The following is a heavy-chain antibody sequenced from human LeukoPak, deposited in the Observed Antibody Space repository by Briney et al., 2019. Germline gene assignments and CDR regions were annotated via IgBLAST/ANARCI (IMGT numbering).Heavy chain of an antibody. Sequence: GGSLRLSCAASGFIFSGSSMHWVRQAPGKGLEWVSFIRFDATNKYYAASVKGRFTISRDNSNNTLFLQLNDLRTEDTATNFCAKEQYPGYFDYWGQGTLVTVSS. V-gene: IGHV3-30*02. CDR2: IRFDATNK. D-gene: IGHD2/OR15-2a*01. CDR3: AKEQYPGYFDY. CDR1: GFIFSGSS. J-gene: IGHJ4*02.